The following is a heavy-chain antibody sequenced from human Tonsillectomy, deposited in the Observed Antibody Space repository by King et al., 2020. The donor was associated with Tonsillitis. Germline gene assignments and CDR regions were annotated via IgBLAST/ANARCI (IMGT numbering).Heavy chain of an antibody. J-gene: IGHJ5*02. CDR1: RFTFSSYG. CDR3: AKGGSSGYPSRPFDP. D-gene: IGHD3-22*01. CDR2: ISYDGSNK. Sequence: VQLVESGGGVVQPGRSLRLSCAASRFTFSSYGMYWVRQAPGKGLEWVAVISYDGSNKYYADSVKGRFTISRDNSKNTLYLQMNSLRAEDTAVYYCAKGGSSGYPSRPFDPWGQGTLVTVSS. V-gene: IGHV3-30*18.